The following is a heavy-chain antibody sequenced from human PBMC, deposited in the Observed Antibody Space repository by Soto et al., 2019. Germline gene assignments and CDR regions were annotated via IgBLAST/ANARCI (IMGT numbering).Heavy chain of an antibody. CDR2: INHSGST. CDR3: ATGSKGYYYGMDV. V-gene: IGHV4-34*01. D-gene: IGHD3-10*01. Sequence: QVQLQQWGAGLLKPSETLSLTCAVYGGSFSGYYWSWIRQPPGKGLGWIGEINHSGSTNYNPSLKSRVTISVDTSKNQFSLKLSSVTAADTAVYYCATGSKGYYYGMDVWGQGTTVTVSS. J-gene: IGHJ6*02. CDR1: GGSFSGYY.